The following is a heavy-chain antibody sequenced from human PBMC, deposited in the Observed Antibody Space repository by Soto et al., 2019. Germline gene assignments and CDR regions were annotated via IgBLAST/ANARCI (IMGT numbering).Heavy chain of an antibody. V-gene: IGHV3-23*01. CDR2: IGGSGGNT. D-gene: IGHD1-26*01. J-gene: IGHJ6*02. Sequence: EVQLLESGGGLVQPGGSLRLSCAASGFTFNNYAMSWVRQAPGKGLEWVSAIGGSGGNTYYADSVKGRFTISRDNSKNTLYLQMNSLRAEDTAVYYCAKETSLGGRYYGMDVWGQGTTFTVSS. CDR3: AKETSLGGRYYGMDV. CDR1: GFTFNNYA.